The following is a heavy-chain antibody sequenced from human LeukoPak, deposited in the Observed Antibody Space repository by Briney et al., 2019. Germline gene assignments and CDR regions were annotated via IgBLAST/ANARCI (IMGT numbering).Heavy chain of an antibody. CDR2: IYYSGAT. D-gene: IGHD3-10*01. J-gene: IGHJ4*02. CDR1: GGSISNYY. CDR3: ARFGITVVRGGKYYFDY. Sequence: SETLSLTRTVSGGSISNYYRSWIRQPPGKGLEWIGHIYYSGATKYNPSLKSRITISVDASKNQFSLMLSSVTAADTAVYYCARFGITVVRGGKYYFDYWGQGTLVTVSS. V-gene: IGHV4-59*08.